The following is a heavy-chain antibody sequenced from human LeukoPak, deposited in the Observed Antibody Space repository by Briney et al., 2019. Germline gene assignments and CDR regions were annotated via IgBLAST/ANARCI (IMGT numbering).Heavy chain of an antibody. CDR2: IKSKTDGGTT. V-gene: IGHV3-15*01. D-gene: IGHD2-2*01. CDR1: GLTFSNVW. J-gene: IGHJ6*03. CDR3: AKAPPYEYQLPHMDV. Sequence: GGSLRLSCAASGLTFSNVWMSWVRQAPGKGLEWVGRIKSKTDGGTTEYAAPVKGRFTISRDDSKNTLYLQMNSLRAEDTAVYYCAKAPPYEYQLPHMDVWGKGTTVTVSS.